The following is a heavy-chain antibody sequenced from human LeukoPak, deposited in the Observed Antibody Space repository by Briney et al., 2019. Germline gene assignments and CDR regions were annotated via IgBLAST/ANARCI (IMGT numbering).Heavy chain of an antibody. J-gene: IGHJ4*02. D-gene: IGHD6-13*01. CDR1: GFTFYDYA. CDR2: ISGDGGST. Sequence: GGSLRLSCAASGFTFYDYAMHWVRQAPGKGLEGVSLISGDGGSTYYADSVKGRFTISRDNSKNSLYLQMNRLRTEDTALYYCAKDTRIAAAGAFDYWGQGTLVSVSS. V-gene: IGHV3-43*02. CDR3: AKDTRIAAAGAFDY.